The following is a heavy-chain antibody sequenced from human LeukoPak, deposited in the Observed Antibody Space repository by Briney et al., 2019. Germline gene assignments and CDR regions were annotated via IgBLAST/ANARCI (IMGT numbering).Heavy chain of an antibody. J-gene: IGHJ4*02. CDR3: ARDYGSGSYYNPAY. CDR1: GYTFTGYY. V-gene: IGHV1-2*02. Sequence: GASVKVSCKASGYTFTGYYMHWVRQAPGHGLEWMGWINPNSGGTNYAQKFQGRVTMTRDTSISTAYMELSRLRSDDTAVYYCARDYGSGSYYNPAYWGQGTLVTVSS. D-gene: IGHD3-10*01. CDR2: INPNSGGT.